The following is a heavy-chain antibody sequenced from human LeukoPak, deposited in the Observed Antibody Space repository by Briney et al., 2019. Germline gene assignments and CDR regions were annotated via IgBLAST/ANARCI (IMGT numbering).Heavy chain of an antibody. J-gene: IGHJ6*02. CDR2: IKQDGSEK. Sequence: PGGSLRLSCAASGFTFSSYWMSWVRQAPGKGLEWVANIKQDGSEKYYVDSVKGRFTISRDNAKNSLYLQMNSLRAEDTAVYYCARDFREYQLLYNYYYYGVDVWGQGTTVTVSS. D-gene: IGHD2-2*02. CDR3: ARDFREYQLLYNYYYYGVDV. CDR1: GFTFSSYW. V-gene: IGHV3-7*01.